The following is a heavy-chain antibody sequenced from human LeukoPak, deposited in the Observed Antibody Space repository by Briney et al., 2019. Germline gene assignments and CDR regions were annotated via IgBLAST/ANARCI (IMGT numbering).Heavy chain of an antibody. D-gene: IGHD6-19*01. J-gene: IGHJ4*02. CDR2: ISASNGNT. V-gene: IGHV1-18*01. CDR1: GYIFITYG. CDR3: AKDKGLSSGWYD. Sequence: ASVKVSCKASGYIFITYGISWVRQAPGQGLEWMGWISASNGNTKYAQKFLGRVTMTTDTSTSTAYMDLRSLTSDDTAVYYCAKDKGLSSGWYDWGQGTLVTVSP.